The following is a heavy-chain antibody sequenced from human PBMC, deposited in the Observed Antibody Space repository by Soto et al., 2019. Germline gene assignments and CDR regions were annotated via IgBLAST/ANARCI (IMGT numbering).Heavy chain of an antibody. CDR1: GGSISSGDYY. Sequence: PSETLSLTCTVSGGSISSGDYYWSWIRQPPGKGLEWIGYIYYSGSTYYNPSLKSRVTMSVDTSKKQFSLRLTSVTAADTAVYYCARLDDSSGSLFDDWGQGTLVTVSS. D-gene: IGHD3-22*01. CDR2: IYYSGST. J-gene: IGHJ4*02. V-gene: IGHV4-30-4*01. CDR3: ARLDDSSGSLFDD.